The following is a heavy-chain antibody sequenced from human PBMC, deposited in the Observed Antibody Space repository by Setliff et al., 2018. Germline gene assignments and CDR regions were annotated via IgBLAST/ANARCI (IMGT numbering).Heavy chain of an antibody. CDR3: ARDSVTMVRGVIRSYYXYYMDV. CDR1: GFTFSDYY. V-gene: IGHV3-11*05. D-gene: IGHD3-10*01. Sequence: KPGGSLRLSCAASGFTFSDYYMSWIRQAPGKGLEWVSYISSSSSYTNYADSVKGRFTISRDNAKNSLYLQMNSLRAEDTAVYYCARDSVTMVRGVIRSYYXYYMDVWGKGTTVTVSS. CDR2: ISSSSSYT. J-gene: IGHJ6*03.